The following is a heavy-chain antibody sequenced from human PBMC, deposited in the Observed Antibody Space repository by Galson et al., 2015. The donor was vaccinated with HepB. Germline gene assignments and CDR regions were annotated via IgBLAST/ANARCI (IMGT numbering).Heavy chain of an antibody. D-gene: IGHD3-16*01. Sequence: SETLSLTCTVSGGSISSYYWSWIRQPAGKGLEWIGRIYTSGSTNYNPSLKSRVTMSVDTSKNQFSLKLSSVTAADPAVYYCARDGFGDKVGYYYYGMDVWGQGTTVTVSS. CDR1: GGSISSYY. V-gene: IGHV4-4*07. CDR2: IYTSGST. CDR3: ARDGFGDKVGYYYYGMDV. J-gene: IGHJ6*02.